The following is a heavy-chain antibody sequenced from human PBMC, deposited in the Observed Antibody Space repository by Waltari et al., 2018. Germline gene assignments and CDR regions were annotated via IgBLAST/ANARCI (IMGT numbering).Heavy chain of an antibody. J-gene: IGHJ4*02. CDR2: IWYDGSNK. CDR3: ATRIMITFGTDY. CDR1: GFTFSSYG. D-gene: IGHD3-16*01. Sequence: VQLVESGGGLVKPGGSLRLSCAASGFTFSSYGMHWVRQAPGKGLEWVAVIWYDGSNKYYADSVKGRFTISRDNSKNTLYLQMNSLRAEDTAVYYCATRIMITFGTDYWGQGTLVTVSS. V-gene: IGHV3-33*08.